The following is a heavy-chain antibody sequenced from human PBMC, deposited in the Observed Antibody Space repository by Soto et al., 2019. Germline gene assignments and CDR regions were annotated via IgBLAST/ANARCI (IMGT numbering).Heavy chain of an antibody. CDR2: IYHSGNT. CDR1: DYSISSGYY. V-gene: IGHV4-38-2*02. Sequence: SETLSLTCVVSDYSISSGYYWGWIRQPPGKGLEWIGSIYHSGNTFYNPSLRSRVTISVDTSKNQISLNLNSVTAADTAMYFCARDGGNNGSRFLQWLFFFDYWGQGTLVTVSS. D-gene: IGHD3-3*01. CDR3: ARDGGNNGSRFLQWLFFFDY. J-gene: IGHJ4*02.